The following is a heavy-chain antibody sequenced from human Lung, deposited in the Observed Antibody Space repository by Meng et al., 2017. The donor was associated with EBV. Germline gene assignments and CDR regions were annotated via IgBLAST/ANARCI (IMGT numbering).Heavy chain of an antibody. CDR3: ARGATSVFDL. J-gene: IGHJ2*01. CDR2: TYYRSRWYN. V-gene: IGHV6-1*01. CDR1: GDSVSSSNAA. Sequence: VQLSQSGPDLVKPSQTLSLTWCISGDSVSSSNAALTWIRQSPSRGLEWLGRTYYRSRWYNDYAVFVKSRITINPDTSKNQFSLQLNSVTPEDTAVYYCARGATSVFDLWGRGTLVTVSS.